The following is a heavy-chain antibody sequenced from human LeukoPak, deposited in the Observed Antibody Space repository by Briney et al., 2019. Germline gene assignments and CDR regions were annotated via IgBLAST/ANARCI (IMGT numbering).Heavy chain of an antibody. CDR3: AKDMVRGVIIADQTTLQVPPDY. CDR1: GFTFSSYG. CDR2: ISYDGSNK. J-gene: IGHJ4*02. Sequence: GGSLRLSCAASGFTFSSYGMHWVRQAPGKGLEWVAVISYDGSNKYYADSVKGRFTISRDNSKNTLYLQMNSLRAEDTAVYYCAKDMVRGVIIADQTTLQVPPDYRGQGTLVTVSS. D-gene: IGHD3-10*01. V-gene: IGHV3-30*18.